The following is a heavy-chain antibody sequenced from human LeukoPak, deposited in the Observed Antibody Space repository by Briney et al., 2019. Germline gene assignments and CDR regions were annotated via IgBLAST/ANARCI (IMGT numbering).Heavy chain of an antibody. J-gene: IGHJ5*02. D-gene: IGHD3-3*01. CDR3: ARFWKGFDP. Sequence: SETLSLTCTVSGGSIISSSFWWGWIRQPPGKGLEWIGSIYYSGVSYYNTSLKSRVTISVDTSKNQFSLKLSSVTAADTAVYYCARFWKGFDPWGQGTLVTVSS. V-gene: IGHV4-39*07. CDR2: IYYSGVS. CDR1: GGSIISSSFW.